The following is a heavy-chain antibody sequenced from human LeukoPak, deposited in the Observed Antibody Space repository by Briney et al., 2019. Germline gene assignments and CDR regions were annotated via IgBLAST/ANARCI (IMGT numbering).Heavy chain of an antibody. Sequence: ASVKVSCKASGYTFTGYYMHWVRQAPGQGLEWMGWINPNGGGTNYAQKFQGRVTMTRDTSISTAYMELSRLRSDDTAVYYCARGSTVTTGWGNWFDPWGQGTLVTVSS. J-gene: IGHJ5*02. CDR3: ARGSTVTTGWGNWFDP. CDR1: GYTFTGYY. V-gene: IGHV1-2*02. D-gene: IGHD4-17*01. CDR2: INPNGGGT.